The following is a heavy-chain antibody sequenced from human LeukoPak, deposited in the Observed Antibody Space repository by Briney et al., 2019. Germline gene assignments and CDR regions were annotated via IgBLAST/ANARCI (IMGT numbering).Heavy chain of an antibody. D-gene: IGHD2-15*01. CDR1: GYTFTNYY. J-gene: IGHJ4*02. CDR2: INPSGGST. Sequence: ASVKVSCKPSGYTFTNYYIHWVRQAPGQGLEWMGIINPSGGSTSYAQKFQGRVTMTRDTSTSTVYMELSSLRSEDTAVYYCARVEYCSGGSCSPFDYWGQGTLVTVSS. CDR3: ARVEYCSGGSCSPFDY. V-gene: IGHV1-46*01.